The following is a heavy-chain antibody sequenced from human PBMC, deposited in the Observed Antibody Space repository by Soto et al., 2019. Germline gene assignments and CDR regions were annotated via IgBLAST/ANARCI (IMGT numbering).Heavy chain of an antibody. V-gene: IGHV1-3*01. CDR1: GYTFTGYV. CDR3: ARGLTIFGVVIGY. J-gene: IGHJ4*02. Sequence: QVPLVQSGAEVKKPGASVKLSCKTSGYTFTGYVVDWVRQAPGQGLEWMGWINSGNGNTKYSEKFQGRVTITRDTSASTAYMELNSLTSEDTAVHYCARGLTIFGVVIGYWGQGTLVTVSS. CDR2: INSGNGNT. D-gene: IGHD3-3*01.